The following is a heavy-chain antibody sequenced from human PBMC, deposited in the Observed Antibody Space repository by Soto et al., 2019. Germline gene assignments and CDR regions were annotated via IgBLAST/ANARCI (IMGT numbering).Heavy chain of an antibody. CDR2: IKQDGSEK. V-gene: IGHV3-7*05. CDR1: GFTFSSYW. D-gene: IGHD3-3*01. Sequence: HPGGSLRLSCAASGFTFSSYWMSWVRQAPGKGLEWVANIKQDGSEKYYVDSVKGRFTISRDNAKNSLYLQMNSLRAEDTAVYYCARDIRDYDFWSGYEYYYYGMDVWGQGTTVTVSS. CDR3: ARDIRDYDFWSGYEYYYYGMDV. J-gene: IGHJ6*02.